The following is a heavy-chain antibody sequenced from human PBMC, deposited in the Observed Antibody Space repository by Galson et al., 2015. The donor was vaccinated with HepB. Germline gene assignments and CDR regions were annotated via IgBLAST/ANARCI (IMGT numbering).Heavy chain of an antibody. CDR1: GFTFSSYS. CDR2: ISSSSSTI. J-gene: IGHJ6*02. D-gene: IGHD1-26*01. V-gene: IGHV3-48*04. Sequence: SLRLSCAASGFTFSSYSMNWVRQAPGKGLEWVSYISSSSSTIYYADSVKGRFTISRDNAKNSLYLQMNSLRAEDTAVYYCARRPMWELTYYYYYGMDVWGQGTTVTVSS. CDR3: ARRPMWELTYYYYYGMDV.